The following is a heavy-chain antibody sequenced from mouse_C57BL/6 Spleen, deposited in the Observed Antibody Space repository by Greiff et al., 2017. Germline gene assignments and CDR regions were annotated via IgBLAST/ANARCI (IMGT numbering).Heavy chain of an antibody. Sequence: VQLQQSGPVLVKPGPSVKISCKASGFTFTDYSLHWVTPNHGKSLEWIGLVHPYNGGTSYNQKFKGKATLTVDTSSSTAYMELSSLTSEDSAVYYCASRYSYYSAMDYWGQGTSVTVSS. CDR1: GFTFTDYS. CDR3: ASRYSYYSAMDY. J-gene: IGHJ4*01. CDR2: VHPYNGGT. V-gene: IGHV1-36*01. D-gene: IGHD2-12*01.